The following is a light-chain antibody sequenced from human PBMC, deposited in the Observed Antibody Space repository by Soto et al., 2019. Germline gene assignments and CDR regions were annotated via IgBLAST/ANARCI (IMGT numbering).Light chain of an antibody. V-gene: IGLV1-51*01. Sequence: QSVLTQPPSVSAAPGQKVTISCSGGSSNIGNNYVSWYQHLPGTAPKLLIYDNNERPSGIPDRFSGSKSGTSATLGITGLQTGDEADYNCGTWDTSLSAVVFGGGTKLTVL. CDR1: SSNIGNNY. CDR3: GTWDTSLSAVV. CDR2: DNN. J-gene: IGLJ2*01.